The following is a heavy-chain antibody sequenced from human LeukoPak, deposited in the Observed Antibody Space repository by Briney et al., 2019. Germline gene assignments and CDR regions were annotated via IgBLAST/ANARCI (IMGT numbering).Heavy chain of an antibody. Sequence: ASVNVSCKASGYTFTNYDINWVRQAAGQGLEWMGWMNPNSGNTGYAQKFQGRVTMTRQTSITTAYMELSSLRSEDTAVYYCARAGYYYDSSGYNVDFWGQGTLVTVSS. CDR3: ARAGYYYDSSGYNVDF. J-gene: IGHJ4*02. CDR2: MNPNSGNT. CDR1: GYTFTNYD. V-gene: IGHV1-8*01. D-gene: IGHD3-22*01.